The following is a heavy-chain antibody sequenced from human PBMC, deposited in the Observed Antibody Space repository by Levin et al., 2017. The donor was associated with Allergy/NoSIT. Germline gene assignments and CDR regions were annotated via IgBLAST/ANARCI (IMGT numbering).Heavy chain of an antibody. Sequence: GESLKISCKASGYTFTSYYMHWVRQAPGQGLEWMGIINPSGGSTSYAQKFQGRVTMTRDTSTSTVYMELSSLRSEDTAVYYCARDRLEDYGMDVWGQGTTVTVSS. CDR1: GYTFTSYY. V-gene: IGHV1-46*01. CDR2: INPSGGST. J-gene: IGHJ6*02. CDR3: ARDRLEDYGMDV.